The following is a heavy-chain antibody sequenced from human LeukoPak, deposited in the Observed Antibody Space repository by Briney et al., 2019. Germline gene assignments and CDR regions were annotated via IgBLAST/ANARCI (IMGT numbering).Heavy chain of an antibody. CDR1: VGSISSDY. J-gene: IGHJ4*02. CDR2: IYYSGSN. Sequence: SETLSVTCTVSVGSISSDYSSCIRHPPGKGRECRGYIYYSGSNHSNPSLQSRVTISVDTYKNQFSLKLRSVTAEDTAVYYCARVTGYMIEDYFDYWGQGILVTVSS. D-gene: IGHD3-9*01. CDR3: ARVTGYMIEDYFDY. V-gene: IGHV4-59*01.